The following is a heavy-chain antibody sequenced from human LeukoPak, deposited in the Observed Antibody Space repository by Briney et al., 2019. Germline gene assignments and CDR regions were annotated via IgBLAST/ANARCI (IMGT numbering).Heavy chain of an antibody. D-gene: IGHD6-19*01. V-gene: IGHV4-4*02. CDR2: IYHSGST. CDR3: ARVPYSSGWDT. J-gene: IGHJ5*02. Sequence: SETLSLTCAVSGGSISSSNWWSWVRQPPGKGLEWIGEIYHSGSTNYNPSLKSRVTISVDRPKNQFSLKLSSVTAADTAVYYCARVPYSSGWDTWGQGTLVTVSS. CDR1: GGSISSSNW.